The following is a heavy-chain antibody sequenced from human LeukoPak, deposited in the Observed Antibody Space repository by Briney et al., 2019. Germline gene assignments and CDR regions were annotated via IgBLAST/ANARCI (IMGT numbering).Heavy chain of an antibody. CDR3: AKRMPTYDH. CDR2: INPDGGVT. V-gene: IGHV3-7*02. J-gene: IGHJ4*02. CDR1: GFTFSGSW. Sequence: PGGSLRLFCAASGFTFSGSWRSWVRQAPGKGLEWVASINPDGGVTSYVGSVKGRFTISRDNAKNSLDLQMNSLSLEDTAVYYCAKRMPTYDHWAQETLVTVSS. D-gene: IGHD5-24*01.